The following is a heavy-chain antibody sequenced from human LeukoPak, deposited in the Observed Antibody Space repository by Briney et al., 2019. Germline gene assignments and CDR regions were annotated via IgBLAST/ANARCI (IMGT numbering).Heavy chain of an antibody. D-gene: IGHD5-24*01. CDR2: IRSKTYGGTT. CDR3: TKSRDGYNGGSVDY. V-gene: IGHV3-49*04. J-gene: IGHJ4*02. CDR1: GFTFGDYP. Sequence: GVLILSCTASGFTFGDYPMSWVRQAPGKGHEWVGFIRSKTYGGTTEYAASVKGRFTISRDDSKSIAYLQMNSLKNEDTAVYYCTKSRDGYNGGSVDYWGQGTLVTVSS.